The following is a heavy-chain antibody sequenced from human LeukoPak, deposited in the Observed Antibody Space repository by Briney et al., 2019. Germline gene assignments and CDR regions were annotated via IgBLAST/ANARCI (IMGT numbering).Heavy chain of an antibody. D-gene: IGHD1-26*01. V-gene: IGHV4-59*01. CDR1: GGSISSYY. J-gene: IGHJ4*02. Sequence: SETLSLTCTASGGSISSYYWSWIRQPPRKGLEWIGYTYYSGSTNYNPSLKSRVTISVDTSKNQFSLKLSSVTAADTAVYYCVGTWVGAQYYFDYWGQGTLVTVSS. CDR2: TYYSGST. CDR3: VGTWVGAQYYFDY.